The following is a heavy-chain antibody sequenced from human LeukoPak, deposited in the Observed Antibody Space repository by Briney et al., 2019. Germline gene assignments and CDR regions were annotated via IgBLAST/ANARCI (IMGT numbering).Heavy chain of an antibody. V-gene: IGHV1-69*05. CDR1: GGTFSSYA. CDR3: ASSRDGYNFDY. D-gene: IGHD5-24*01. Sequence: GASVKVSCKASGGTFSSYAISWVRQAPVQGLECMGRIIPIFGTANYAQKFQGRVTITTDESTSTAYMELSSLRSEDTAVYYCASSRDGYNFDYWGRGTLVTVSS. CDR2: IIPIFGTA. J-gene: IGHJ4*02.